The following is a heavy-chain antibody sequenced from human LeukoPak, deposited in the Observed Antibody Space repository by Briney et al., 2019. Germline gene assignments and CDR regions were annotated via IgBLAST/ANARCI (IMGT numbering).Heavy chain of an antibody. CDR3: ARARIVVVPAAIDWFDP. D-gene: IGHD2-2*02. J-gene: IGHJ5*02. Sequence: GGSLRLSCAASGFTFSSYGMHWVRQAPGKGLEWVAVISYDGSNKYYADSVKGRFTISRDNSKNTLYLQMNSLRAEDTAVYYCARARIVVVPAAIDWFDPWGQGTLVTVSS. V-gene: IGHV3-30*03. CDR1: GFTFSSYG. CDR2: ISYDGSNK.